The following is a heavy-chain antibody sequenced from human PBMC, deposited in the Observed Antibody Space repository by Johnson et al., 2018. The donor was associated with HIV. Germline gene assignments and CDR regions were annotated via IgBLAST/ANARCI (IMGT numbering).Heavy chain of an antibody. CDR1: GFTFSDYY. CDR3: AGQVRAFDI. J-gene: IGHJ3*02. CDR2: ISSSGSTI. Sequence: QVQLVESGGGLVKPGGSLRLSCAASGFTFSDYYMSWIRQAPGKGLEWVSYISSSGSTIYYADSVKGRFTISRDNSMHTMYLQMNSPRAEDTAVYYCAGQVRAFDIWGQGTMVTVSS. V-gene: IGHV3-11*04. D-gene: IGHD6-19*01.